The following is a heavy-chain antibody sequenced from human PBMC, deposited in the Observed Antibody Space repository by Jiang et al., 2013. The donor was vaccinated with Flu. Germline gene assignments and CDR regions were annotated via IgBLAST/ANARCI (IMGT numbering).Heavy chain of an antibody. CDR1: GYSFTSYW. CDR3: ARRGYYYDSSGYFFDY. V-gene: IGHV5-51*01. Sequence: GAEVKKPGESLKISCKGSGYSFTSYWIGWVRQMPGKGLEWMGIIYPGDSDTRYSPSFQGQVTISADKSISTAYLQWSSLKASDTAMYYCARRGYYYDSSGYFFDYWGQGTLVTASS. CDR2: IYPGDSDT. J-gene: IGHJ4*02. D-gene: IGHD3-22*01.